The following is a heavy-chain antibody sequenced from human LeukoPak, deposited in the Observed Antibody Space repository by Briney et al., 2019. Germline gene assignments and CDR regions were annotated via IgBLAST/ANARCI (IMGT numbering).Heavy chain of an antibody. J-gene: IGHJ4*02. D-gene: IGHD3-10*01. CDR3: ARDKSYGSGSPRPDFDY. CDR2: INHSGST. Sequence: SETLSLTCAVYGGSFSGYYWSWIRQPPGKGLEWIGEINHSGSTNYNPSLKSRVTISVDTSKNQFSLQLNSVTPEDTAVYYCARDKSYGSGSPRPDFDYWGQGALVTVSS. V-gene: IGHV4-34*01. CDR1: GGSFSGYY.